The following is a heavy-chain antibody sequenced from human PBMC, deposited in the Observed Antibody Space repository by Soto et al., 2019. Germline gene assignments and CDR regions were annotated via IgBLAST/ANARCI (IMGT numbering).Heavy chain of an antibody. CDR3: AGRLTTAASLDY. CDR2: IHGGGSV. V-gene: IGHV3-53*01. CDR1: GLSVSNNH. D-gene: IGHD1-1*01. Sequence: VQLVESGGGLIQPGGSLRLSCAASGLSVSNNHMTWVRQAPGKGLEWVSLIHGGGSVYYADSVKGRFTISRDNSKNTLYLQMDSLRAEDTAIYYCAGRLTTAASLDYWGQGTLVTVSS. J-gene: IGHJ4*02.